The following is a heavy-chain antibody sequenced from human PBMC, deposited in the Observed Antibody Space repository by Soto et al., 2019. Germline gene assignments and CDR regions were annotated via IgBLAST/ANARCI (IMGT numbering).Heavy chain of an antibody. CDR3: AKYASSGSWGVIVIATQDYFNY. CDR1: GFTFSSYA. Sequence: GGSLRLSFPAFGFTFSSYALSWVRQAPRKGLEWVSAVSGSGGSTYYADSVKGRFTLPSDNSKNTLYLQMTSLRGEEAAVYYCAKYASSGSWGVIVIATQDYFNYWGQGALVSVSS. V-gene: IGHV3-23*01. CDR2: VSGSGGST. D-gene: IGHD3-16*02. J-gene: IGHJ4*02.